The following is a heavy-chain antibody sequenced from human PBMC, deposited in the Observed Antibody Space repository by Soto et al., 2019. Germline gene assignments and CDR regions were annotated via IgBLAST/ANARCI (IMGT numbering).Heavy chain of an antibody. Sequence: GGSLRLSCTASGFIVSDTYVNWVRQAPGKGLEWVSVISNRGDTHYADSVRGRFSLSRDISDNTLHLQMNNLRVEDTAVYYCARDPRYCRGGSCSITGDAYDIWGKGTMVTVSS. CDR3: ARDPRYCRGGSCSITGDAYDI. CDR1: GFIVSDTY. J-gene: IGHJ3*02. V-gene: IGHV3-66*01. CDR2: ISNRGDT. D-gene: IGHD2-15*01.